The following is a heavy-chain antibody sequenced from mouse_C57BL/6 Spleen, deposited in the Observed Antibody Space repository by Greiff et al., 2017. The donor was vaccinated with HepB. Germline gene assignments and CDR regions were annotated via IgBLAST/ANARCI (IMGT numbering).Heavy chain of an antibody. CDR1: GFSLTSYG. V-gene: IGHV2-2*01. D-gene: IGHD1-1*01. CDR2: IWSGGST. J-gene: IGHJ4*01. CDR3: ASGLLLRDDYAMDY. Sequence: ESGPGLVQPSQSLSITCTVSGFSLTSYGVHWVRQSPGKGLEWLGVIWSGGSTDYNAAFISRLSISKDNSKSQVFFKMNSLQADDTAIYYCASGLLLRDDYAMDYWGQGTSVTVSS.